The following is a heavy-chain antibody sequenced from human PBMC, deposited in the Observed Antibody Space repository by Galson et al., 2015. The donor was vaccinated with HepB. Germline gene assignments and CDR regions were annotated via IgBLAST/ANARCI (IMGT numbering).Heavy chain of an antibody. J-gene: IGHJ6*02. CDR1: GFTFSSYD. D-gene: IGHD3-3*01. Sequence: LRLSCAASGFTFSSYDMHWVRQATGKGLEWVSAIGTAGDTYYPGSVKGRFTISRENAKNSLYLQMNSLRAGDTAVYYCARAMKGEWLLNNYYYYYGMDVWGQGTTVTVSS. V-gene: IGHV3-13*01. CDR2: IGTAGDT. CDR3: ARAMKGEWLLNNYYYYYGMDV.